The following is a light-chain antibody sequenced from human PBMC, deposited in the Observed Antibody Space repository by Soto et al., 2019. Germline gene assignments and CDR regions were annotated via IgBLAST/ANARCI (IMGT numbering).Light chain of an antibody. J-gene: IGLJ1*01. Sequence: QSVLTQPPSISGAPGQRVTISCTGSSSNIGAGSDVHWYHQLPGTAPKLLIYGNTNRPSGVPDRFSGSKSGTSASLAIAGLQAEDEADFYCQSYDRSLSGYVFGTGTKVTVL. CDR1: SSNIGAGSD. CDR2: GNT. V-gene: IGLV1-40*01. CDR3: QSYDRSLSGYV.